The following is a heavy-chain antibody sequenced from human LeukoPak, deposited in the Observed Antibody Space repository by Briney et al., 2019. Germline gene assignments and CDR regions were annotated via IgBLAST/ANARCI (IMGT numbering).Heavy chain of an antibody. V-gene: IGHV1-18*01. Sequence: ASVKVSCKPSGYTFTTYGISWVRQGPGQGLEWVGWISAYNGNTKNAQKFQGRVTITTDTSTSTAYMELRSLSSGDTVVYYCARDPPGQLVSAFDIWGQGTMVTVSS. CDR2: ISAYNGNT. CDR3: ARDPPGQLVSAFDI. CDR1: GYTFTTYG. J-gene: IGHJ3*02. D-gene: IGHD6-6*01.